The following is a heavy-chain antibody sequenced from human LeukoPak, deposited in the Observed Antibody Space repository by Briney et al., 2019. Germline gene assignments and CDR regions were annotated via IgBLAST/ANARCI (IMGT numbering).Heavy chain of an antibody. CDR2: IYPGDSDT. V-gene: IGHV5-51*01. Sequence: GASLKISCKGSGSIFRNYWIGWVRQLPGKGLEWMGIIYPGDSDTRYSPSFQGQVTISADKSISTAYLQWSSLKASDTAMYYCASPPYFWGQGTLVTVSS. J-gene: IGHJ4*02. CDR1: GSIFRNYW. CDR3: ASPPYF.